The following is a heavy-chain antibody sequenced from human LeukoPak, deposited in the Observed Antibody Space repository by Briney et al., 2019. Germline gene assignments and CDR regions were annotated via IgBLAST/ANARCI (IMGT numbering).Heavy chain of an antibody. Sequence: VKVSCKASGYTFTSYGISWVRQAPGQGLEWMGWISAYNGNTNYAQKLQGRVTMTTDTSTSTAYMELRSLRSDDTAVYYCARLDYDILTGHLGGWGQGTLVTVSS. V-gene: IGHV1-18*01. J-gene: IGHJ4*02. D-gene: IGHD3-9*01. CDR2: ISAYNGNT. CDR1: GYTFTSYG. CDR3: ARLDYDILTGHLGG.